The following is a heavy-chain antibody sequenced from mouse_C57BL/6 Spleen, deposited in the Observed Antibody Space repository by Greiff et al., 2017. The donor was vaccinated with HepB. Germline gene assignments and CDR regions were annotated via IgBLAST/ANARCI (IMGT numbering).Heavy chain of an antibody. D-gene: IGHD2-4*01. CDR3: TREGRNYDYDGGAMDY. CDR1: GFTFSSYA. CDR2: ISSGGDYI. Sequence: EVKLMESGEGLVKPGGSLKLSCAASGFTFSSYAMSWVRQTPEKRLEWVAYISSGGDYIYYADTVKGRFTISRDNARNTLYLQMSSLKSEDTAMYYCTREGRNYDYDGGAMDYWGQRTSVTVSS. J-gene: IGHJ4*01. V-gene: IGHV5-9-1*02.